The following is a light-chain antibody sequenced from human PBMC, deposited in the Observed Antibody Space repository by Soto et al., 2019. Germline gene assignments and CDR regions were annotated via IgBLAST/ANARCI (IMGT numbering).Light chain of an antibody. CDR1: GSDVGGYNY. CDR3: SSYTSSSTPWV. CDR2: DVS. J-gene: IGLJ1*01. V-gene: IGLV2-14*03. Sequence: QSVLTQPTSVSGPPGQSITISCTGTGSDVGGYNYVSWYQHHPGKAPKLMICDVSDRPSGVSNRFSGSKSGNTASLTISGLQAEDEADYYCSSYTSSSTPWVFGTGTMVTVL.